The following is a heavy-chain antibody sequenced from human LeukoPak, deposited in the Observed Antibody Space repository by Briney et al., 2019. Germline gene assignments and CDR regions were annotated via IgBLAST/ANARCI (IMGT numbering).Heavy chain of an antibody. CDR1: GFTFNIYS. CDR2: ISSSSSYI. Sequence: GGSLRLSCAASGFTFNIYSMNWVRQAPGKGLEWVSSISSSSSYIYYADSVRGRFSISRDNAKNSLYLQMNSLRAEDMAVYYCARDRSFSYYFDSWGHGTLVTVSS. D-gene: IGHD3-10*01. V-gene: IGHV3-21*01. J-gene: IGHJ4*01. CDR3: ARDRSFSYYFDS.